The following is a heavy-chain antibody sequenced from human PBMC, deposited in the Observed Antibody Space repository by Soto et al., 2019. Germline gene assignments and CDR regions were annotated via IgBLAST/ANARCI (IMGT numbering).Heavy chain of an antibody. CDR2: ISWDGGST. CDR1: GFTFDDYP. CDR3: AKDCFLKDSGTADAFDL. D-gene: IGHD6-13*01. J-gene: IGHJ2*01. Sequence: GGSLRLSCAASGFTFDDYPMHWVRQAPGKGLEWVSLISWDGGSTYYADSVKGRFTISRDNSKNSLYLQMNSLRTEDTALYYCAKDCFLKDSGTADAFDLWGQGTLV. V-gene: IGHV3-43*01.